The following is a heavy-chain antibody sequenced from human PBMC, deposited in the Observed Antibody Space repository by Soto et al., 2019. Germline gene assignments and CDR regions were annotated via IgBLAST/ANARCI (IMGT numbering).Heavy chain of an antibody. CDR2: ISGSGGST. J-gene: IGHJ5*02. Sequence: GGSLRLSCAASGFTFSSYAMSWVRHAPGKGLEWVSAISGSGGSTYYADSVKGRFTISRDNSKNTLYLQMNSLRAEDTAVYYCAKLGYYDSSAATDPWGQGTLVTVSS. CDR3: AKLGYYDSSAATDP. CDR1: GFTFSSYA. D-gene: IGHD3-22*01. V-gene: IGHV3-23*01.